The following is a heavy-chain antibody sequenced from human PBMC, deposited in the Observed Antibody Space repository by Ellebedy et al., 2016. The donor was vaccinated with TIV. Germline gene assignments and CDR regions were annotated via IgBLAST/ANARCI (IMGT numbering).Heavy chain of an antibody. CDR2: ISSSSSYI. CDR3: ARDLGPWRDYYYYGMDV. J-gene: IGHJ6*02. V-gene: IGHV3-21*01. D-gene: IGHD3-16*01. Sequence: GESLKISXAASGITFSSYSMNWVRKAPGKGLEWVSSISSSSSYIYYADSVKGRFTISRDNAKNSLYLQMNSLRAEDTAVYYCARDLGPWRDYYYYGMDVWGQGTTVTVSS. CDR1: GITFSSYS.